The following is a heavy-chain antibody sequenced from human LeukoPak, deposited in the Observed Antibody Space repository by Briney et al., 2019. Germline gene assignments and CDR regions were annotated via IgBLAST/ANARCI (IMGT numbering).Heavy chain of an antibody. V-gene: IGHV1-2*02. D-gene: IGHD1-7*01. CDR1: GYTLTGYY. CDR3: ARFLTGTTRGGGDY. Sequence: ASVKVSCKASGYTLTGYYMHWVRQAPGQGLEWMGWINPNSGGTNYAQKFQGRVTMTRDTSISTAYMELSRLRSDDTAVYYCARFLTGTTRGGGDYWGQGTLVNVSS. J-gene: IGHJ4*02. CDR2: INPNSGGT.